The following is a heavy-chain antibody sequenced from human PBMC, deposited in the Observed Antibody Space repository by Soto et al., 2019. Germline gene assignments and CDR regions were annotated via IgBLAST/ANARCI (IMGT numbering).Heavy chain of an antibody. Sequence: QVQLQESGPGLVKPSQTLSLTCTVSGGSISSGGYYWSWIRQHPGKGLEWIGYIYYSGSTYYNPSLMARVTISVATSKNHVSRKLSSVTAADTAVYYCARGAVAVRSPEPLDYWGQGTLVTVSS. V-gene: IGHV4-31*03. CDR3: ARGAVAVRSPEPLDY. D-gene: IGHD6-19*01. CDR2: IYYSGST. CDR1: GGSISSGGYY. J-gene: IGHJ4*02.